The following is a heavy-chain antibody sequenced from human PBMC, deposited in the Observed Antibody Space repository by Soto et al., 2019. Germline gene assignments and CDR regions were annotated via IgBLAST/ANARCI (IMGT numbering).Heavy chain of an antibody. D-gene: IGHD3-22*01. V-gene: IGHV3-23*01. CDR1: GFTFSSYA. Sequence: GGSLRLSCAASGFTFSSYAMNWVRQAPGKGLEWVSTISGSGTNTYYADSVKGRFTISRDNSKTTLYLQMNSLRAEDTAVYYCARSNPRFYYDSSGPPWFDPWGQGTLVTVSS. CDR2: ISGSGTNT. J-gene: IGHJ5*02. CDR3: ARSNPRFYYDSSGPPWFDP.